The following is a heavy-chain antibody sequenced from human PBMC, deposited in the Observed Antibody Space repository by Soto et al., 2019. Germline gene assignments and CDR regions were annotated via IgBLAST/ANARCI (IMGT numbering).Heavy chain of an antibody. J-gene: IGHJ4*02. Sequence: DSLKISCKGSGYSFTSYWIGWVRQMRGKGLEWMGIIYPGDSDTRYSPSFQGQVTISADKSISTAYLQWSSLKASDTAMYYCATGGTYYYDSSGYYFDYWGQGTLVTVSS. CDR1: GYSFTSYW. D-gene: IGHD3-22*01. CDR2: IYPGDSDT. CDR3: ATGGTYYYDSSGYYFDY. V-gene: IGHV5-51*01.